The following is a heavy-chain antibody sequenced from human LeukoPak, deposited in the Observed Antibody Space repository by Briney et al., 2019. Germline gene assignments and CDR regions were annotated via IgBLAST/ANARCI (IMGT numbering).Heavy chain of an antibody. CDR1: GFTFDDYG. Sequence: GSLRLSCAASGFTFDDYGMSWVRQAPGKGLEWVANIKQDGSEKDYVDSVKGRFTISRDNAKNSLYLQMNSLTAEDTAVYYCARESFAARWDWGQGTLVTVSS. CDR2: IKQDGSEK. V-gene: IGHV3-7*01. J-gene: IGHJ1*01. CDR3: ARESFAARWD. D-gene: IGHD6-6*01.